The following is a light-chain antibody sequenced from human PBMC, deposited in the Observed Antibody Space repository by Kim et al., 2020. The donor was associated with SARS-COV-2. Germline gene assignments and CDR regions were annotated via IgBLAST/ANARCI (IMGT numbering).Light chain of an antibody. CDR2: DAS. J-gene: IGKJ1*01. V-gene: IGKV3-11*01. CDR1: QSISTD. CDR3: QQRNKWPRT. Sequence: LSPGQRATLSYRASQSISTDLAWYQQKPGQAPRLFIYDASNRATGIPARFIGSGSGTVFTLTVSSLEPEDSAIYHCQQRNKWPRTFGQGTKVDIK.